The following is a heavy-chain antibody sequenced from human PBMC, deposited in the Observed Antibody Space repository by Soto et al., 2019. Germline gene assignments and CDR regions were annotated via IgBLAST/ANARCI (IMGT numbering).Heavy chain of an antibody. CDR2: IYWDDDK. CDR1: GFSLSTSGVG. Sequence: QITLKESGPTLVKPTQTLTLTCTFSGFSLSTSGVGVGWIRQPPGKALEWLALIYWDDDKRYSPSLKNRLTITNDTAKPQVVLKRPTMDPVDTDTYYCAHSCRGAAGLFDYWGQGTLVTVSS. V-gene: IGHV2-5*02. D-gene: IGHD6-13*01. J-gene: IGHJ4*02. CDR3: AHSCRGAAGLFDY.